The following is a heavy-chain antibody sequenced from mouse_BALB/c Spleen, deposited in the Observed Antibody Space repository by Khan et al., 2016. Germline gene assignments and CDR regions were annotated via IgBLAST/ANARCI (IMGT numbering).Heavy chain of an antibody. V-gene: IGHV1-4*01. CDR1: GYTFTIYT. Sequence: QVQLKQSGAELARPGASVKMSCKASGYTFTIYTMHWVKQRPGQGLEWIGYINPSSGYTNYNQKFKDKATLTADKSSSTALMQLSSLTSEDSAVYYSARSRRMGGNYLFDYWGQGTTLTVSS. J-gene: IGHJ2*01. CDR2: INPSSGYT. D-gene: IGHD2-1*01. CDR3: ARSRRMGGNYLFDY.